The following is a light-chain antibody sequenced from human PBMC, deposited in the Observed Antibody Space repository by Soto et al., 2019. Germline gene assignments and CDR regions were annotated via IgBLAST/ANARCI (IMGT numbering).Light chain of an antibody. V-gene: IGKV1-5*01. CDR3: QQYNSYPRT. Sequence: DIQMTQSPSTLSASVGDRVTITCRASQSISSWLAWYQQKPGKAPKLLIYDASSLESGVPSRFSGSGSGTELTLNISILQPADFAAYYCQQYNSYPRTFGQGPKVDIK. CDR1: QSISSW. J-gene: IGKJ1*01. CDR2: DAS.